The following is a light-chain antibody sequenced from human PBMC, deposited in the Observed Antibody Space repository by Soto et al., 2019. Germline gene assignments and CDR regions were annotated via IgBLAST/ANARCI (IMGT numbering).Light chain of an antibody. Sequence: QSALTQPASVSGSPGQSITISCTGTSNDIGGYNYVSWYQQHPGEAPKLIIYEVTQRPSGVPNRFSGSKSGNTASLTVSGLQAEDEADYYCNSYAASGNLWVFGGGTKLTVL. CDR1: SNDIGGYNY. V-gene: IGLV2-8*01. CDR3: NSYAASGNLWV. J-gene: IGLJ3*02. CDR2: EVT.